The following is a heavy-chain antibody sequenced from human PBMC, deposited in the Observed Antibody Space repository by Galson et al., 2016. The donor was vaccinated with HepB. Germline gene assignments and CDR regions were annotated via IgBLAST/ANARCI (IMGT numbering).Heavy chain of an antibody. CDR3: ARRRWELPDYFYAMGV. V-gene: IGHV5-51*01. J-gene: IGHJ6*02. Sequence: QSGAEVKKPGESLNISCTGSGYRFTSHWIVWVRQMPGKGLEWMGATHPGDSDTTYSPSFQGQVTISVDRSIRTAYLQWSSLRASETAMYYCARRRWELPDYFYAMGVWGQGTTVTVSS. CDR1: GYRFTSHW. D-gene: IGHD1-26*01. CDR2: THPGDSDT.